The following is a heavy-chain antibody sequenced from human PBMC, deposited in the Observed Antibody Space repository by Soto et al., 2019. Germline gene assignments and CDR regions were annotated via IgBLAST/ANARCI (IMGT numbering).Heavy chain of an antibody. CDR2: TYYRSKWFN. J-gene: IGHJ6*02. CDR1: GDSVSSNSAA. V-gene: IGHV6-1*01. Sequence: SQTLSLTCAISGDSVSSNSAAWNWIRQSPSRGLEWLGRTYYRSKWFNDYAVSVNGRITINPDTSKNQFSLQLNSVTPEDTALYYCTRGYGMDVWGQGTTVTVSS. CDR3: TRGYGMDV.